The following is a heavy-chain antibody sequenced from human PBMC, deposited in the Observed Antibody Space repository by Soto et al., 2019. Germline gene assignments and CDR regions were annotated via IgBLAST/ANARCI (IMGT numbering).Heavy chain of an antibody. J-gene: IGHJ3*02. D-gene: IGHD3-22*01. Sequence: QVQLVQSGAEVKKPGASVKVSCKASGYTFNSYGISWVRQAPGQGLEWMGRISPYNGNTNYAQKVQGRVTMTTDTSTSTAYMELRSLSSDDTAVYYCARDLHYYDGSGSYYSAFDIWGQGTMVTVSS. V-gene: IGHV1-18*04. CDR3: ARDLHYYDGSGSYYSAFDI. CDR1: GYTFNSYG. CDR2: ISPYNGNT.